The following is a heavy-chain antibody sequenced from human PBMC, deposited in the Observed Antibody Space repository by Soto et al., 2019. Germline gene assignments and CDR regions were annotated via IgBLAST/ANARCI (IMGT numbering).Heavy chain of an antibody. J-gene: IGHJ6*02. D-gene: IGHD6-13*01. CDR1: GYSFTSYW. V-gene: IGHV5-51*01. Sequence: GESLKISCKGSGYSFTSYWIGWVRQMPGKGLEWMGIIYPGDSDTRHSPSFQGQVTISADKSISTAYLQWSSLKASDTAMYYCERQQSIAAAGQYYYYGMDVWGQGTTVTVSS. CDR3: ERQQSIAAAGQYYYYGMDV. CDR2: IYPGDSDT.